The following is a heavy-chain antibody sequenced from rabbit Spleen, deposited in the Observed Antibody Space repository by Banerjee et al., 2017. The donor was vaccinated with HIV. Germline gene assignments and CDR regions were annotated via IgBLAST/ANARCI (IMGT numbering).Heavy chain of an antibody. V-gene: IGHV1S40*01. J-gene: IGHJ6*01. Sequence: QSLEESGGDLVKPGASLTLTCTASGVSFSISSYMCWVRQAPGKGLEWIACIDSGSSGFTYYATWAKGRFTISKTSSTTVTLQMTRLTAADTATYFCARDTSSSFSSYGMDLRGQAPSSPS. D-gene: IGHD1-1*01. CDR2: IDSGSSGFT. CDR3: ARDTSSSFSSYGMDL. CDR1: GVSFSISSY.